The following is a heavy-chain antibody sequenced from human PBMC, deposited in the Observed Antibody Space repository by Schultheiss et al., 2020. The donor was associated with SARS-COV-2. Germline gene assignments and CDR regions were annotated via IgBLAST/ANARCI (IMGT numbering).Heavy chain of an antibody. Sequence: SETLSLTCTVSGGSISSGGYYWSWIRQHPGKGLEWIGYIYYSGSTYYNPSLKSPVTISVDTSKNQFSLKLSSVTAADTAVYYCARLYSSSSSMDYYYYGMDVWGQGTTVTVSS. D-gene: IGHD6-6*01. V-gene: IGHV4-31*01. CDR3: ARLYSSSSSMDYYYYGMDV. CDR1: GGSISSGGYY. CDR2: IYYSGST. J-gene: IGHJ6*02.